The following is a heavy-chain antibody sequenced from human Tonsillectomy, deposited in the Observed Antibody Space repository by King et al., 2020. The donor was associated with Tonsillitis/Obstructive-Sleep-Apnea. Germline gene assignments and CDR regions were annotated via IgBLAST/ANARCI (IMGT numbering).Heavy chain of an antibody. D-gene: IGHD3-3*01. CDR3: ATLITIFGVARYWFDP. Sequence: QLVQSGAEVKKPGASVKVSCKASGYTFTGYYMHWVRQAPGQGLEWMGWINPNNGGTNYAQKFQGRVTMTRDTSISTAYMELSRLRSDDTAVYYCATLITIFGVARYWFDPWGQGTLVTVSS. CDR2: INPNNGGT. V-gene: IGHV1-2*02. J-gene: IGHJ5*02. CDR1: GYTFTGYY.